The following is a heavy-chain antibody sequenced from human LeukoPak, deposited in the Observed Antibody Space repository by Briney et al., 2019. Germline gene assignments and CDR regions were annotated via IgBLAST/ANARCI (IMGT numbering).Heavy chain of an antibody. D-gene: IGHD3-16*01. J-gene: IGHJ4*02. Sequence: GGSLRLSCAASGFTFSSYWMNWVRQAPGKGLVWVSRIASDGSSTTYADSVKGRFSISRDNAKNTLYLQMNSLRVEDTAVYYCARAREPYYDYVWGSHCDYWGQGTLVTVSS. V-gene: IGHV3-74*01. CDR1: GFTFSSYW. CDR2: IASDGSST. CDR3: ARAREPYYDYVWGSHCDY.